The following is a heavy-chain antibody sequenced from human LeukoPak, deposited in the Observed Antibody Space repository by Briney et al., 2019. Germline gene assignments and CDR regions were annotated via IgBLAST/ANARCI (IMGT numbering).Heavy chain of an antibody. CDR2: IYYSGST. J-gene: IGHJ1*01. CDR3: ARVKFGSLRKRLGVLSPPEYFQH. Sequence: SETLSLTCTVSGGSISSYYWSWIRQPPGKGLEWIGYIYYSGSTNYDPSLKSRVTISVDTSKNQFSLKLSSVTAADTAVYYCARVKFGSLRKRLGVLSPPEYFQHWGQGTLVTVSS. CDR1: GGSISSYY. V-gene: IGHV4-59*01. D-gene: IGHD3-16*02.